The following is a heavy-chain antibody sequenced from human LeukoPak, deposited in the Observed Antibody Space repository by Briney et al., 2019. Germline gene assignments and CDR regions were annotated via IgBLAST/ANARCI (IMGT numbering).Heavy chain of an antibody. CDR3: ARAYCSSTSCYGWMLFDP. J-gene: IGHJ5*02. V-gene: IGHV3-7*01. D-gene: IGHD2-2*01. CDR2: IKQDGSEK. Sequence: GGSLRLSCAASGFTFRNYYMHWVRQAPGKGLEWVANIKQDGSEKYYVDSVKGRFTISRDNAKNSLYLRMNSLRAEDTAVYYCARAYCSSTSCYGWMLFDPWGQGTLVTVSS. CDR1: GFTFRNYY.